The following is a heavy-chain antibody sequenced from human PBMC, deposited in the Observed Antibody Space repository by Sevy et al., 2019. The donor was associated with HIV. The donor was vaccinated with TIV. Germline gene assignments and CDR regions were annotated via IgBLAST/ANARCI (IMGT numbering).Heavy chain of an antibody. CDR1: GLTFSTYG. CDR2: ISYDGNIQ. J-gene: IGHJ4*02. CDR3: AKDQGGYNYAPGY. Sequence: GGSLRLSSAASGLTFSTYGMHWVRQAPGKGLEWVAVISYDGNIQYYADSVKGRFTVSRDNSKNTLYLQMNSLRAEDSAVYYCAKDQGGYNYAPGYWGQGTLVTVSS. V-gene: IGHV3-30*18. D-gene: IGHD5-18*01.